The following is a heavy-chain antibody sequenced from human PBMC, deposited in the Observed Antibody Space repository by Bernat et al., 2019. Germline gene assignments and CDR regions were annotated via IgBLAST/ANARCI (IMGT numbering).Heavy chain of an antibody. CDR3: ARARVTMVRGVIPYYGMDV. J-gene: IGHJ6*02. CDR1: GGTFSSYA. CDR2: IIPIFGTA. V-gene: IGHV1-69*01. D-gene: IGHD3-10*01. Sequence: QVQLVQSGAEVKKPGSSVKVSCKASGGTFSSYAISWVRQAPGQGLEWMGGIIPIFGTANYAQKFQGRVTITADDSTSTAYMELSSLRSEDTAMYYCARARVTMVRGVIPYYGMDVWGQGTTVTVSS.